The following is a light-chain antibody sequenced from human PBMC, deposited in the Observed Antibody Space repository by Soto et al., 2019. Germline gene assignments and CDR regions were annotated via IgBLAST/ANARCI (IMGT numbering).Light chain of an antibody. CDR3: AAWDDSLNGYV. Sequence: QSALTQPPSASGTPGQRVTISCSGSSSNIGSNTVNWYQQLPGTAPKLLINSNNQRPSGVPDRFSGSKSGTSASLAISGLQSEDEADYYCAAWDDSLNGYVFGTGTKVTVL. CDR2: SNN. V-gene: IGLV1-44*01. J-gene: IGLJ1*01. CDR1: SSNIGSNT.